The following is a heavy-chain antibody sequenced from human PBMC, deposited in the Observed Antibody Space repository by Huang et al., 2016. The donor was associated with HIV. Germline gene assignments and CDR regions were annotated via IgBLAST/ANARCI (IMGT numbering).Heavy chain of an antibody. CDR2: IDHRGTT. Sequence: QVRLHQWGSGVLKPSETLSLKCAVYGGSFSGHYWTWIRQSPGKGLGWIGEIDHRGTTSSNPSLKSRVTMSIDTSKSQFYLNLTSVTATDTAVYYCARPRMTEGNSDSTWSYFDSWGQGTLVVVSS. D-gene: IGHD3-9*01. V-gene: IGHV4-34*01. CDR3: ARPRMTEGNSDSTWSYFDS. J-gene: IGHJ4*02. CDR1: GGSFSGHY.